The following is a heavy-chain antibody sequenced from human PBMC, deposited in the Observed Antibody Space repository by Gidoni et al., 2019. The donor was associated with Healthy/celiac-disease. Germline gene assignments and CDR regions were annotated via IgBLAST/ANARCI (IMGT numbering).Heavy chain of an antibody. V-gene: IGHV1-69*06. CDR2: IIPIFGTA. CDR1: GGTFSRYA. J-gene: IGHJ4*02. CDR3: ARDLGGYYGSGSYFDY. D-gene: IGHD3-10*01. Sequence: QVQLVQSGAEVKKPGSSVTVACKASGGTFSRYAISWVRQAPGQGLEWMGGIIPIFGTANYAQKFQGRVTITADKSTSTAYMELSSLRSEDTAVYYCARDLGGYYGSGSYFDYWGQGTLVTVSS.